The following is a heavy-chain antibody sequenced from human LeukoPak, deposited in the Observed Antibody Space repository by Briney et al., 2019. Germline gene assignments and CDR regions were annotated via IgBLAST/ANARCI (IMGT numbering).Heavy chain of an antibody. CDR3: ARPLVGAVDAFDI. V-gene: IGHV3-23*01. J-gene: IGHJ3*02. CDR1: GFTFSSYA. CDR2: ISGSGDNT. Sequence: GGSLRLSCAASGFTFSSYAMSWVRQAPGKGLEWVSAISGSGDNTYYADSVKGRFTISRDNAKNSLYLQMNSLRAEDTAVYYCARPLVGAVDAFDIWGQGTMVTASS. D-gene: IGHD1-26*01.